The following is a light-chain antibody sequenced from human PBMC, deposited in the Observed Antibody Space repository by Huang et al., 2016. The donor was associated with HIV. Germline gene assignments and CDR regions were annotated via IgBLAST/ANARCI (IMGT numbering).Light chain of an antibody. CDR1: QSVSSRY. CDR2: AAS. V-gene: IGKV3-20*01. J-gene: IGKJ4*01. Sequence: EIVLTQSPGTLSLSPGTRATLSCRSSQSVSSRYVAWYQQKPGQAPRLLIYAASSRATCIPDKFSGSGSGTDFTLTISRLEPEDSAVYYCQQYGSSVTLGGGTKVEI. CDR3: QQYGSSVT.